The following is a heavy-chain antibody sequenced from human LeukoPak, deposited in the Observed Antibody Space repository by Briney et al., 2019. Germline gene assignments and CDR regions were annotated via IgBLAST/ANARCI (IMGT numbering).Heavy chain of an antibody. V-gene: IGHV1-69*04. CDR1: GGTFSNSA. J-gene: IGHJ5*02. D-gene: IGHD3-10*01. CDR3: ARGGRGVVVPEEDWFDP. Sequence: GSSVKVSCKTSGGTFSNSAISWMRQAPGQGLEWMGRIIPILGVVKYAQKFQDRVTITADKSTNTVYMELSSLRSEDTALYYCARGGRGVVVPEEDWFDPWGQGTPVTVSS. CDR2: IIPILGVV.